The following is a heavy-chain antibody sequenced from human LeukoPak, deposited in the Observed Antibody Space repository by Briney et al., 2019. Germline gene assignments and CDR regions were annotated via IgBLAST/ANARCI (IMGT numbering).Heavy chain of an antibody. Sequence: PGGSLRLSCAASGFTFSNAWMSWVRQAPGKGLEWVGRIKSKTDGGTTDYAAPVKGRFTISRDDSKNTLYLQMNSLKTEDTAVYYCTTLLVYCSSTSCYTWASDYWGQGTLVTVSS. CDR3: TTLLVYCSSTSCYTWASDY. J-gene: IGHJ4*02. V-gene: IGHV3-15*01. CDR2: IKSKTDGGTT. D-gene: IGHD2-2*02. CDR1: GFTFSNAW.